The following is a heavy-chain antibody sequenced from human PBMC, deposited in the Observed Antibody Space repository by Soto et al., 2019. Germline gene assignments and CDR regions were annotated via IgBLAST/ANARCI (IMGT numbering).Heavy chain of an antibody. D-gene: IGHD3-16*01. CDR1: RYSLRELA. J-gene: IGHJ5*01. CDR2: FDPDDGAA. V-gene: IGHV1-24*01. Sequence: SVKVSCKVSRYSLRELAIHWVRQSPGKGLEWMGGFDPDDGAAIYAQSFQGKLTLTEDTSTDTAYMELSSLRSEDTAVYYCTVESKFSFGNNHRGGFEPLGQGTLVTVSS. CDR3: TVESKFSFGNNHRGGFEP.